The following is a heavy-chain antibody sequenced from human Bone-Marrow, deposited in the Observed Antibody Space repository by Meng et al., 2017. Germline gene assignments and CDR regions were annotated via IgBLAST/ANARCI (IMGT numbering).Heavy chain of an antibody. CDR1: GFTFSSYW. CDR2: IKYDEGEE. Sequence: GESLKISCAASGFTFSSYWMNWVRQAPGKGLEWVANIKYDEGEEYYVDSVKGRFTISRDNAKNSLYLLMNSLKAEDTATYYCVLLVAAAGIDYWGQGTLVTVSS. CDR3: VLLVAAAGIDY. J-gene: IGHJ4*02. V-gene: IGHV3-7*03. D-gene: IGHD6-13*01.